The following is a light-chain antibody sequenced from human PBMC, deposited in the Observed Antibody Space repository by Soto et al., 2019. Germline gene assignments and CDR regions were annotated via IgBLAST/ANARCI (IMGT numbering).Light chain of an antibody. CDR1: QTVSGSY. V-gene: IGKV3-20*01. CDR3: QHYGSSPWT. CDR2: DAS. J-gene: IGKJ1*01. Sequence: EIVLTQSAGTLSLSPGERATLSCRASQTVSGSYLAWFQQKPGQAPRLLIYDASTRAAGVPDRCSGSGSGTDFSLTINRLEPEDFAVYYYQHYGSSPWTFGQGTKVEIK.